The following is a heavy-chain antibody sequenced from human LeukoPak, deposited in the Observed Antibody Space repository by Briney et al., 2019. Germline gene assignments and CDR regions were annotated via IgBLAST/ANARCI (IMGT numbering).Heavy chain of an antibody. CDR1: GYSFTSYW. J-gene: IGHJ4*02. D-gene: IGHD3-10*01. Sequence: PGETLKTSCKGSGYSFTSYWSGWVRQMPGKGLEWMWILYPGDSDTRYSPCFQGQVTISAHQSITTAYLHWSSLKAPDTATYYRARVRGSGSYYPLDYWGQVTMVTVSS. V-gene: IGHV5-51*01. CDR2: LYPGDSDT. CDR3: ARVRGSGSYYPLDY.